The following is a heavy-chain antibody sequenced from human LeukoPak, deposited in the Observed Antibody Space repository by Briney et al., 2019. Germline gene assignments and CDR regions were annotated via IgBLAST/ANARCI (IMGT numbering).Heavy chain of an antibody. CDR1: GGSISSYY. CDR3: ARGPGRGRAFDI. V-gene: IGHV4-59*12. CDR2: IYYSGST. J-gene: IGHJ3*02. D-gene: IGHD3-10*01. Sequence: QPSETLSLTCTVSGGSISSYYWSWIRQPPGKGLEWIGYIYYSGSTNYNPSLKSRVTISVDTSKNQFSLKLSSVTAADTAVYYCARGPGRGRAFDIWGQGTMVTVSS.